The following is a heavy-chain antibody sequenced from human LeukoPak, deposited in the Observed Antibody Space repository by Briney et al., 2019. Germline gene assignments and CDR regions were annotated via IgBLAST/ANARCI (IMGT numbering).Heavy chain of an antibody. CDR1: GYSISSGYY. V-gene: IGHV4-38-2*02. Sequence: SETLSLTCTVSGYSISSGYYWGWIWQPPGKGLEWIGSIYTSGSTNYNPSLKSRVTISVDTSKNQFSLKLSSVTAADTAVYYCARDRSDYVWGSYRSTSFDYWGQGTLVTVSS. CDR2: IYTSGST. J-gene: IGHJ4*02. D-gene: IGHD3-16*02. CDR3: ARDRSDYVWGSYRSTSFDY.